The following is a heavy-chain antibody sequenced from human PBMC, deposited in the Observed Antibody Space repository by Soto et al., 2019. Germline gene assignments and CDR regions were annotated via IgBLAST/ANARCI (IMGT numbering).Heavy chain of an antibody. CDR2: IYYSGST. V-gene: IGHV4-39*01. Sequence: SETLSLTCTFSGVSISSSIYYLGWIRQPPGKGLEWIGSIYYSGSTYYNPSLKSRVTISVDTSKNQFSLKLSSVTAADTAVYYCARHEKGYGDHDYWGQGTLVTVSS. J-gene: IGHJ4*02. CDR3: ARHEKGYGDHDY. CDR1: GVSISSSIYY. D-gene: IGHD4-17*01.